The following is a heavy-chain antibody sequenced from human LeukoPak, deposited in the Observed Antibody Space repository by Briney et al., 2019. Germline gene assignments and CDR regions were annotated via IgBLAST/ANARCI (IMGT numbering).Heavy chain of an antibody. V-gene: IGHV1-18*01. CDR3: ARASNGGYCSSTSCYEIGY. Sequence: ASVKVSCKASGYTFTSYGISWVRQAPGQGLEWMGWISAYNGNTNYAQKLQGRVTMTTDTSTSTAYMELRSLRSDDTAVYYCARASNGGYCSSTSCYEIGYWGQGTLVTVSS. CDR1: GYTFTSYG. J-gene: IGHJ4*02. D-gene: IGHD2-2*01. CDR2: ISAYNGNT.